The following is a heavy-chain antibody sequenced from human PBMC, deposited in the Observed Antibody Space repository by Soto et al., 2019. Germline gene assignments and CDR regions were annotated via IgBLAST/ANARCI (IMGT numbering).Heavy chain of an antibody. CDR1: GFTFSSYA. Sequence: GGSLRLSCAASGFTFSSYAMHWVRQAPGKGLEWVAVISYDGSNKYYADSVKGRFTISRDNSKNTLYLQMNSLRAEDTAVYYCARDSGNIVVVVAAIPDWGQGTLVTVSS. J-gene: IGHJ4*02. D-gene: IGHD2-15*01. V-gene: IGHV3-30-3*01. CDR2: ISYDGSNK. CDR3: ARDSGNIVVVVAAIPD.